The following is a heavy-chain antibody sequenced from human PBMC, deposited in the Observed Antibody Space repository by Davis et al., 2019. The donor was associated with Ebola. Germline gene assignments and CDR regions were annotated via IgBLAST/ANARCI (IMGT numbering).Heavy chain of an antibody. Sequence: GESLKISCAASGFTFSSYAMHWVRQAPGKGLEWVAVISYDGSNKYYADSMKGRFTISRDNSKNTLYLQMNSLRAEDTAVYYCAREEGYCTGGVCYIWGNYYSGMDVWGQGTTVTVSS. D-gene: IGHD2-8*02. CDR1: GFTFSSYA. V-gene: IGHV3-30-3*01. CDR2: ISYDGSNK. CDR3: AREEGYCTGGVCYIWGNYYSGMDV. J-gene: IGHJ6*02.